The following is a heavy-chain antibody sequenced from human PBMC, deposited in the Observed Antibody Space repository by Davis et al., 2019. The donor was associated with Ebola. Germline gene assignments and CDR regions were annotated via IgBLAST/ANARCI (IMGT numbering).Heavy chain of an antibody. CDR1: SGSFSGYY. D-gene: IGHD3-3*01. CDR3: ARVGFLEWSYPDY. V-gene: IGHV4-34*01. Sequence: PGGSLRLSCAVYSGSFSGYYWSWIRQPPGKGLEWIGEINQSGVTNFNPSLQSRVTISVDTSKNQFSLKLSSVTAADTAVYYCARVGFLEWSYPDYWGQGTLVTVSS. CDR2: INQSGVT. J-gene: IGHJ4*02.